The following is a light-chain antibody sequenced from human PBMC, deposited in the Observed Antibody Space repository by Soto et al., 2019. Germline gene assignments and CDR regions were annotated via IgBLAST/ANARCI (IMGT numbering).Light chain of an antibody. CDR3: QQYGSSPT. J-gene: IGKJ1*01. Sequence: EIVLTQSPGTLSLSPGERATLSCRASQSVSSTYLAWYQQKPGQAPRLLIYGASSRATGIPDRFSGSGSGTDFTLTSSRLEPEDFAVYYCQQYGSSPTFVQGTKVEIK. CDR2: GAS. V-gene: IGKV3-20*01. CDR1: QSVSSTY.